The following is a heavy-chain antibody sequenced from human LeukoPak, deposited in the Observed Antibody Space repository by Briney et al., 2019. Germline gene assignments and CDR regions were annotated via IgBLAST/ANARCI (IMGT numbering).Heavy chain of an antibody. V-gene: IGHV4-61*02. CDR1: GGSISSGSYY. J-gene: IGHJ6*03. CDR3: ARVIRTYYYDSSGYSYYYYMDV. CDR2: IYTSGST. D-gene: IGHD3-22*01. Sequence: SQTLSLTCTVSGGSISSGSYYWSWIRQPAGKGLEWIGRIYTSGSTNYNPSLKSRVTTSVDTSKNQFSLKLSSVTAADTAVYYCARVIRTYYYDSSGYSYYYYMDVWGKGTTVTVSS.